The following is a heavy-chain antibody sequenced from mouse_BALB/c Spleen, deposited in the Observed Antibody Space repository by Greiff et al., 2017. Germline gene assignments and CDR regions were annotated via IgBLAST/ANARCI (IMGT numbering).Heavy chain of an antibody. V-gene: IGHV1-14*01. CDR1: GYTFTSYV. J-gene: IGHJ3*01. Sequence: VQLKESGPELVKPGASVKMSCKASGYTFTSYVMHWVKQKPGQGLEWIGYINPYNDGTKYNEKFKGKATLTSDKSSSTAYMELSSLTSEDSAVYYCARQDYGSVGGFAYWGQGTLVTVSA. CDR3: ARQDYGSVGGFAY. D-gene: IGHD1-2*01. CDR2: INPYNDGT.